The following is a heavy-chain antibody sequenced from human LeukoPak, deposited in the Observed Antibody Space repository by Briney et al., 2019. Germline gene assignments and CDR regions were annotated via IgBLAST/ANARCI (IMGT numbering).Heavy chain of an antibody. Sequence: GASVKVSCKASGGTFSSYAISWVRQAPGQGLEWMGGIIPIFGTANYAQKFQGRVTITADKSMSTAYMELSSLRSEDTAVYYCARTSGYDFWDYWGQGTLVTVSS. CDR2: IIPIFGTA. CDR1: GGTFSSYA. J-gene: IGHJ4*02. V-gene: IGHV1-69*06. CDR3: ARTSGYDFWDY. D-gene: IGHD5-12*01.